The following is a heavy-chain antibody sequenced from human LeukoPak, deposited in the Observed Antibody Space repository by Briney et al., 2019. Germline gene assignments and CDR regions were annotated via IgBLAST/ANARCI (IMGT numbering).Heavy chain of an antibody. J-gene: IGHJ3*02. D-gene: IGHD1-26*01. V-gene: IGHV6-1*01. Sequence: SQPLSLTCAISGASVSSNSAAWYWIRQSPSRGLEWLGRTYYRSKWYNGYAVSVKSRITINPDTSKNQFSLQLNSVTPEDTAVYYFAREIVGATHYYAFDIWGQGTMVTVSS. CDR3: AREIVGATHYYAFDI. CDR2: TYYRSKWYN. CDR1: GASVSSNSAA.